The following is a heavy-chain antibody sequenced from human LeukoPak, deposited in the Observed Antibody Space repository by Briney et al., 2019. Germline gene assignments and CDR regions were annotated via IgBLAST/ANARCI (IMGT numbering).Heavy chain of an antibody. CDR1: GFTFSSYW. J-gene: IGHJ6*02. V-gene: IGHV3-7*03. CDR2: INHNGNVN. CDR3: ARGGGLDV. D-gene: IGHD3-16*01. Sequence: GGSLRLSRAASGFTFSSYWLNWARQAPGKGLEWVASINHNGNVNYYVDSVKGRFTISRDNAKNSLYLQMSNLRAEDTAVYFCARGGGLDVWGQGATVTVSS.